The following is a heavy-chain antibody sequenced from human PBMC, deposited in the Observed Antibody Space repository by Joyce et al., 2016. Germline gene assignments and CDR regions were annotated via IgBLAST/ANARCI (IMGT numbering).Heavy chain of an antibody. J-gene: IGHJ4*01. CDR1: GDIFNAYG. D-gene: IGHD3-3*01. CDR2: IGPMSATT. V-gene: IGHV1-69*01. CDR3: ARGRGDDFWSGYYGSIDY. Sequence: QVQLEQSGAEVKKPGSSVKVSCKTSGDIFNAYGINWVRQAPGQGLEGLGGIGPMSATTDYAQKFRGRLTISANEPTSTVYMELSSLRSDDTGTYYCARGRGDDFWSGYYGSIDYWGQEPWSASPQ.